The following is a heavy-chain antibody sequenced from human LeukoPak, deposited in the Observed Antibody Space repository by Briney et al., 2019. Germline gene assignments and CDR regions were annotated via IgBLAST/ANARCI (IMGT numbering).Heavy chain of an antibody. CDR3: ARGPQWLTQYNWFDP. D-gene: IGHD6-19*01. V-gene: IGHV4-34*01. Sequence: LETLSLTCAVYGGSLSGYYWSWIRQPPGKGLEWIGEINHSGSTNYNPSLKSRVTISVDTSKNQFSLKLSSVTAADTAVYYCARGPQWLTQYNWFDPWGQGTLVTVSS. CDR2: INHSGST. J-gene: IGHJ5*02. CDR1: GGSLSGYY.